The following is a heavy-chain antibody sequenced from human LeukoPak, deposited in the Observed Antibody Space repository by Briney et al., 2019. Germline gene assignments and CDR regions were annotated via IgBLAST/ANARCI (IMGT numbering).Heavy chain of an antibody. CDR3: ARKEVGYCSSTSCHSLNYYYYMDV. D-gene: IGHD2-2*01. J-gene: IGHJ6*03. Sequence: GASVKVSRKASGYTFTSYGISWVRQAPGQGLEWMGWISAYNGNTNYAQKLQGRVTMTTDTSTSTAYMELRSLRSDDTAVYYCARKEVGYCSSTSCHSLNYYYYMDVWGKGTTVTVSS. CDR1: GYTFTSYG. CDR2: ISAYNGNT. V-gene: IGHV1-18*01.